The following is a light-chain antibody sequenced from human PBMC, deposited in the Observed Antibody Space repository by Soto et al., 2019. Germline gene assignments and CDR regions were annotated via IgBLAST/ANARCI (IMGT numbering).Light chain of an antibody. V-gene: IGLV2-14*01. CDR1: SSDVGGYNY. CDR2: DVS. Sequence: QPASVSGSPGQSITISCTGTSSDVGGYNYVSWYQQHPGKAPKLMIYDVSDRPSGVSNRFSGSKSGNTASLTISGLQAEDEADYYCSSYTSSSTLYVFGTGTKLTVL. CDR3: SSYTSSSTLYV. J-gene: IGLJ1*01.